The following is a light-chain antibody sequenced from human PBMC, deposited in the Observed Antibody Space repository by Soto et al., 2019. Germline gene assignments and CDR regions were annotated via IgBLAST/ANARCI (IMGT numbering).Light chain of an antibody. J-gene: IGKJ5*01. CDR1: HSVSSSY. CDR2: GAS. V-gene: IGKV3-20*01. CDR3: QQYGSSPPIT. Sequence: EIVLTQSPGTLSLSPGERATLSCRASHSVSSSYLAWYQQKPGQAPRLLIYGASSRATGIPDRFSGSGSGTDFTLTISRLEPDDLAVYYCQQYGSSPPITFGQGTRLEIK.